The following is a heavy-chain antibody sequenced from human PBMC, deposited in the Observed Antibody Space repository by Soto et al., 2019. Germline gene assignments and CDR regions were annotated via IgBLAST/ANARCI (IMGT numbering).Heavy chain of an antibody. Sequence: PGGSLRLSCSASGFTFSSYAIHWVRQAPGKGLEYVSAISSNGGSTYYADSVKGRFTISRDNSKNTLYLQMSSLRAEDAAVYYWVKDLIPTWQQLVIPHFDYWGQGTLVTVSS. J-gene: IGHJ4*02. V-gene: IGHV3-64D*08. D-gene: IGHD6-13*01. CDR1: GFTFSSYA. CDR2: ISSNGGST. CDR3: VKDLIPTWQQLVIPHFDY.